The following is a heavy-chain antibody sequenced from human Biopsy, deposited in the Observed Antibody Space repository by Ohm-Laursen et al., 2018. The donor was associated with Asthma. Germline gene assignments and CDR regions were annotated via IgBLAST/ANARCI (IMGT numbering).Heavy chain of an antibody. J-gene: IGHJ4*01. Sequence: SLRLSCAATGFMFRSFGMNWVRQAPGKGLEWVSSISWNSGNIDYAVSVKGRFTISRDNAKNSLYLQMQSLRPEDTAFYYCAKSADYYDSTDYLDFWGRGTLVTVSS. CDR3: AKSADYYDSTDYLDF. CDR1: GFMFRSFG. D-gene: IGHD3-22*01. V-gene: IGHV3-9*01. CDR2: ISWNSGNI.